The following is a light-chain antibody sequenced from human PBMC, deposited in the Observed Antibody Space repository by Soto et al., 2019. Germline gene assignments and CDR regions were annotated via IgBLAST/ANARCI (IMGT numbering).Light chain of an antibody. Sequence: DIQMTQSPSTLPASVGDRVTITCRASQNINNWLAWYQQKPGKVPKVLIYKASSLESGVPSRFSGSGSGTEFTLTISSLQPDDFATYYCQQYNFYWTFGQGTKVEIK. V-gene: IGKV1-5*03. CDR2: KAS. CDR1: QNINNW. CDR3: QQYNFYWT. J-gene: IGKJ1*01.